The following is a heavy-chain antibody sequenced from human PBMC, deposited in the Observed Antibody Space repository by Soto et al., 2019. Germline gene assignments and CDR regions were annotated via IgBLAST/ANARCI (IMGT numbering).Heavy chain of an antibody. J-gene: IGHJ5*02. Sequence: QVQLVQSGAEVKKPGSSVKVSCKASGGTFSSYAISWVRQAPGQGLEWMGGIIPIFGTANYAQKFQGRVTITAYKSTSTAYMDLSSRRSENTVVYYCARLSVVVPAAIRWFDPWGQGNLVTVSS. D-gene: IGHD2-2*02. V-gene: IGHV1-69*06. CDR3: ARLSVVVPAAIRWFDP. CDR2: IIPIFGTA. CDR1: GGTFSSYA.